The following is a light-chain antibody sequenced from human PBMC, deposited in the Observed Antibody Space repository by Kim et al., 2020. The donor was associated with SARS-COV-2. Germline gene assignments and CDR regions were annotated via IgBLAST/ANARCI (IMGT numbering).Light chain of an antibody. CDR3: QQRYNCPCT. V-gene: IGKV3-11*01. J-gene: IGKJ1*01. CDR2: DGS. Sequence: EIVLTQSPGTLSLSPGERATLSCRASQNVGDFLAWYQQKPGQAPRLLSYDGSKRATGTPTRFSDSGSGTDFTLVINGLEPEDFAVYYCQQRYNCPCTFGQGTKV. CDR1: QNVGDF.